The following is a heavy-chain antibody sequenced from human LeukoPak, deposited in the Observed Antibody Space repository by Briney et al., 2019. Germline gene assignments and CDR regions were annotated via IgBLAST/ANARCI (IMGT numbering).Heavy chain of an antibody. D-gene: IGHD6-19*01. J-gene: IGHJ4*02. CDR3: ARVGYSSGWYFDY. Sequence: GGSLRLTCAASGFTFSTYSMNWVRQAPGKGLEWVSSISSTSSYIYYADSVKGRFTISRDNAQKSLYLQMNSLRAEDTAVYYCARVGYSSGWYFDYWGQGTLVTVSS. CDR2: ISSTSSYI. V-gene: IGHV3-21*01. CDR1: GFTFSTYS.